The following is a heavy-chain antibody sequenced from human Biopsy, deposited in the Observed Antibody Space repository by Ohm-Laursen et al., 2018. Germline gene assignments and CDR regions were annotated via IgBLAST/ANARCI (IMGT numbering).Heavy chain of an antibody. Sequence: PSDTLSLTWAVFGQTFSDYQRSWIRQPPGKGLEWIGQINQAGTTNYNPSLKSRVSISADASKYEFSLRLTSVTAADTAVYLCGNEVHGRDYWGLGAQVTVSS. J-gene: IGHJ4*02. CDR3: GNEVHGRDY. V-gene: IGHV4-34*08. CDR2: INQAGTT. CDR1: GQTFSDYQ. D-gene: IGHD2-15*01.